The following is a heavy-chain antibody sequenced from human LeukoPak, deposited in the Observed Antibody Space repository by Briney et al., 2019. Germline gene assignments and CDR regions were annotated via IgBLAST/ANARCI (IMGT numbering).Heavy chain of an antibody. V-gene: IGHV1-2*02. CDR2: INPNTGGT. CDR1: GYTFTGYY. D-gene: IGHD3-22*01. J-gene: IGHJ3*02. Sequence: GASVKASCKPSGYTFTGYYMHGVGQAPGQGLEGMGWINPNTGGTNYAQKFQGRVTMTRDTSISTAYMELSRLRSDDTALYYCARGRLMYYYDSPGGGAFDIWGQGTMVTVSS. CDR3: ARGRLMYYYDSPGGGAFDI.